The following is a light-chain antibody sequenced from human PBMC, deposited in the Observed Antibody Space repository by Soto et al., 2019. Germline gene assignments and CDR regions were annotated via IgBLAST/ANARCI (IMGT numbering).Light chain of an antibody. V-gene: IGKV1-33*01. CDR3: QQYDNLPLFT. CDR2: DAS. J-gene: IGKJ3*01. Sequence: DIQMTQSPSSLSASVGDRVTITCQASQDISNYLNWYQQKPGKAPKLLIYDASNLETGVPSRFSGSGSGTDFTFTISSLQPVDIATYYCQQYDNLPLFTFGPGTKVDIK. CDR1: QDISNY.